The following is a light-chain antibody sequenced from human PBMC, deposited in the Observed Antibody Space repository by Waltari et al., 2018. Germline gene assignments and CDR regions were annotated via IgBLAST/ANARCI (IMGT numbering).Light chain of an antibody. CDR1: SLRTSY. V-gene: IGLV3-19*01. Sequence: SSELTQGPDVSVALGQTVKITCQGGSLRTSYASWYQVKPGQAPLLVLFGKEKRPSGIPDRISGYSSGTTSSLTITGAQAEDEADYYCHSRKGRDNQVVFGGGTKLTVL. J-gene: IGLJ3*02. CDR2: GKE. CDR3: HSRKGRDNQVV.